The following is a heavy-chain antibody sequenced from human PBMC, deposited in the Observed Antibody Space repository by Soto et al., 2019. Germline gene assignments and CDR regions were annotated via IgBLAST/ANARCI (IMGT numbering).Heavy chain of an antibody. CDR1: GVTFNTYG. CDR3: ARIGPYCGGDCYPDFDF. J-gene: IGHJ4*02. V-gene: IGHV3-23*01. CDR2: VSGSGGGT. Sequence: EVQLLESGGGLVQPGGSLTLSCAASGVTFNTYGMTWVRQAPGKGLEWVSTVSGSGGGTYYADSVKGRFTISRVNSKNTMYLQMSNLRAEDTAVYFCARIGPYCGGDCYPDFDFWGLGTPVTVSS. D-gene: IGHD2-21*02.